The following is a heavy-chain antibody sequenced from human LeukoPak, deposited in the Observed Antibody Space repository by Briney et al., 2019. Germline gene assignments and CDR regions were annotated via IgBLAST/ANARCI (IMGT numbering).Heavy chain of an antibody. V-gene: IGHV3-48*02. D-gene: IGHD4-23*01. J-gene: IGHJ2*01. CDR2: ISSGSTTI. Sequence: PGGSLRLSCVASGFTFSAHSLNWVRQAPGKGLEWISYISSGSTTIYYADSVKGRFTISRDNAKNSLYLQMNSLRDEDTALYYCARDNLTPYWYFDPWGRGTLVTVSS. CDR3: ARDNLTPYWYFDP. CDR1: GFTFSAHS.